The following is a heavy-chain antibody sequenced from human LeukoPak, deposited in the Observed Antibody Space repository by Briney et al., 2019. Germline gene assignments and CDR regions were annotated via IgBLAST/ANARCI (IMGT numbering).Heavy chain of an antibody. J-gene: IGHJ4*02. V-gene: IGHV5-51*01. D-gene: IGHD2-15*01. CDR2: IYPGDSDT. CDR3: ARLPTDIVVVVAATH. Sequence: GESLKISCKGSGYSFTSYWIGWVRQMPGKGLEWMGIIYPGDSDTRYSPSFQGQVTISADKSISTAYLQWSSLKASDTAMYYCARLPTDIVVVVAATHWGQGTLVTVSS. CDR1: GYSFTSYW.